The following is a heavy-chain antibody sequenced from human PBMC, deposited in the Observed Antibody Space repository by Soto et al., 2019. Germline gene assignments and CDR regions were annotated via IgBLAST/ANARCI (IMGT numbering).Heavy chain of an antibody. Sequence: PSATLTLTSTVSGGSIRSNSYYWGWIRQPPGKGLEWIGSIYYSGSTYYNPSLKSRVTISVDTSKNQFSLKLSSVTAADTAVYYCARPSLDYYGMDVWGRGTTVS. CDR2: IYYSGST. CDR1: GGSIRSNSYY. J-gene: IGHJ6*02. CDR3: ARPSLDYYGMDV. V-gene: IGHV4-39*01.